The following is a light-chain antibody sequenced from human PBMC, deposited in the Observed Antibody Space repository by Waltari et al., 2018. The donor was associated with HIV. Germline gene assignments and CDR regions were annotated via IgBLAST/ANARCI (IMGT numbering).Light chain of an antibody. Sequence: QSALTQPASVSESPGQSIPISCDGIRSDVGSYNLVSWYQQHPGEAPKLMIYEVTKRPSGVSNRFSGSKSGNTASLTISGLQAGDEADYYCCSFAAGGNFVVFGGGTKVTVL. CDR3: CSFAAGGNFVV. CDR2: EVT. CDR1: RSDVGSYNL. J-gene: IGLJ2*01. V-gene: IGLV2-23*02.